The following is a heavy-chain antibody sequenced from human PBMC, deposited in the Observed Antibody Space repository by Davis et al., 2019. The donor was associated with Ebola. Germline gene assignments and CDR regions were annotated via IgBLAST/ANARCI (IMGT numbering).Heavy chain of an antibody. CDR2: ISAYNGNT. Sequence: ASVKVSCKASGFTFTSYGISWVRQAPGQGLEWMGWISAYNGNTNYAQKLQGRVTMTTDTSTSTAYMEVGILRSDDTAVYYCARAQFPTTSDHWGQGTLVTVSS. D-gene: IGHD1-1*01. J-gene: IGHJ4*02. CDR3: ARAQFPTTSDH. V-gene: IGHV1-18*01. CDR1: GFTFTSYG.